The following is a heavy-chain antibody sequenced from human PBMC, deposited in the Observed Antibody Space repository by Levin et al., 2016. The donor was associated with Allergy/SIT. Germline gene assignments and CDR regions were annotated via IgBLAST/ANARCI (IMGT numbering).Heavy chain of an antibody. J-gene: IGHJ4*02. V-gene: IGHV3-7*03. D-gene: IGHD3-10*01. CDR1: GFTFNSSW. CDR2: INPDGSGK. CDR3: VRDSDVPGGTNYYFAY. Sequence: GGSLRLSCAASGFTFNSSWMSWVRQTPRKGLEWVANINPDGSGKYYVDSVQGSVQGRFTISRDNAKNSLYLQMNSLRGEDTAVYYCVRDSDVPGGTNYYFAYWGQGTLVTVSS.